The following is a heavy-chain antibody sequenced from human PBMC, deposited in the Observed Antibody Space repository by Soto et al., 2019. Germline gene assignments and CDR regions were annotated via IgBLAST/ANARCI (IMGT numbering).Heavy chain of an antibody. Sequence: GGSLRLSCAASGFTFDDYAMHWVRQAPGKGLEWVSGISWNSGSIGYADSVKGRFTISRDNAKNSLYLQMNSLRAEDTALYYCAKENSLPPSLRFLEWGYYYYGMDVWGQGTTVTVSS. CDR2: ISWNSGSI. D-gene: IGHD3-3*01. CDR3: AKENSLPPSLRFLEWGYYYYGMDV. CDR1: GFTFDDYA. J-gene: IGHJ6*02. V-gene: IGHV3-9*01.